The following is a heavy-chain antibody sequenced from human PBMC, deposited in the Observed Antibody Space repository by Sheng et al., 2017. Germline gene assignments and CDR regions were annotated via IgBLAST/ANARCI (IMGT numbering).Heavy chain of an antibody. CDR2: IKQDGSEK. D-gene: IGHD1-26*01. V-gene: IGHV3-7*01. CDR1: GFTFSSYW. J-gene: IGHJ4*02. Sequence: EVQLVESGGGLVQPGGSLRLSCAASGFTFSSYWMSWVRQAPGKGLEWVANIKQDGSEKYYVDSVKGRFTISRDNAKNSLYLQMNSLRAEDTAVYYCARDHDQKWELPPFDYWGQGTLVTVSS. CDR3: ARDHDQKWELPPFDY.